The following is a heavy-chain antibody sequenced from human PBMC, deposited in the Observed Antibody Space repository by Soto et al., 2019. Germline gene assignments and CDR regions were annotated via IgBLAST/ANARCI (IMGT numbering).Heavy chain of an antibody. J-gene: IGHJ4*02. CDR2: IYPGDSDA. V-gene: IGHV5-51*01. Sequence: GESLKISCKGSGYTFNSYWIGWVRQMPGKGLEWMGIIYPGDSDARYSPSFQGQVTISVDKSISTAYLQWSSLKASDTAMYYCARLQAAAGDNDLTFDYWGQGTLVTVSS. CDR3: ARLQAAAGDNDLTFDY. D-gene: IGHD6-13*01. CDR1: GYTFNSYW.